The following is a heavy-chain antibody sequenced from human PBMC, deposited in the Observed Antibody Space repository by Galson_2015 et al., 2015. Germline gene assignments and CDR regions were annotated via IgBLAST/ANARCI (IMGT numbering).Heavy chain of an antibody. CDR3: ARDAGGVAVVAFRTYAH. V-gene: IGHV3-23*01. CDR1: GFTFSSYS. J-gene: IGHJ4*02. CDR2: ISSDGSRT. Sequence: SLRLSCAASGFTFSSYSMHWVRQAPGKGLEWVSRISSDGSRTSYADSVKGRFTISRDNSKNTLYLQMNSLRAEDAAVYYCARDAGGVAVVAFRTYAHWGQGTLVTVSS. D-gene: IGHD2-2*01.